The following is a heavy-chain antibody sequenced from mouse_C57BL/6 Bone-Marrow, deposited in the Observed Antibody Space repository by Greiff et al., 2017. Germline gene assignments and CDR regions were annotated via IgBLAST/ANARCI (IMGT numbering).Heavy chain of an antibody. J-gene: IGHJ3*01. CDR3: VLLPWFAY. CDR2: INYDGSST. D-gene: IGHD1-1*01. V-gene: IGHV5-16*01. CDR1: GFTFSDYY. Sequence: EVKLVESEGGLVQPGSSMKLSCTAFGFTFSDYYMAWVRQVPEKGLEWVANINYDGSSTYYLDSLKSRFIISRDNAKNLLYLQMSSLKSEDTSSYYCVLLPWFAYWGQGTLVTVSA.